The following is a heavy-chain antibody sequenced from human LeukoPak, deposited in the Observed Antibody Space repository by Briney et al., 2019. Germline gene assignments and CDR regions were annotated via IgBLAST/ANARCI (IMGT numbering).Heavy chain of an antibody. D-gene: IGHD3-10*01. CDR3: ARDRDGSYLFDY. V-gene: IGHV3-21*01. Sequence: GGSLRLSCAASGFTFDDYGMSWVRQAPGKGLEWVSSISTSSSYIYYADSVKGRFTISRDNAKNSLYLQMNSLRAEDTAVYYCARDRDGSYLFDYWGQGTLVTVSS. J-gene: IGHJ4*02. CDR1: GFTFDDYG. CDR2: ISTSSSYI.